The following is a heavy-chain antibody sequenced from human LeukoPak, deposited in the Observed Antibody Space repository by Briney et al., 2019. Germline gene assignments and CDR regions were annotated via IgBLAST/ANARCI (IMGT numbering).Heavy chain of an antibody. J-gene: IGHJ4*02. Sequence: GGSLRLSCTASGFTFSTHSMNWVRQAPGKGLEWVSYISSSSSTIYYADSVKGRFTISRDNAKNSLYLQMNSLRAEDTAVYYCARDSTMVKRPFDYWGQGTLVTVSS. V-gene: IGHV3-48*01. CDR3: ARDSTMVKRPFDY. CDR2: ISSSSSTI. D-gene: IGHD3-10*01. CDR1: GFTFSTHS.